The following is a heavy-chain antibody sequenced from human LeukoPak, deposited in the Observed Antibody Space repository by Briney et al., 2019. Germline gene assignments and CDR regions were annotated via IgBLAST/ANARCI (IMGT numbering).Heavy chain of an antibody. Sequence: PGRSLRLXCTASGFTFGDYAMSWVRPAPGKGLEWVGFIRSEAYGVTTEYAASVKGRFTISRDDSKSIAYLQMNSLKTEDTAVYYCTRTTYYYDSSGYRESHYWGQGTLVTVSS. D-gene: IGHD3-22*01. J-gene: IGHJ4*02. CDR1: GFTFGDYA. CDR2: IRSEAYGVTT. V-gene: IGHV3-49*04. CDR3: TRTTYYYDSSGYRESHY.